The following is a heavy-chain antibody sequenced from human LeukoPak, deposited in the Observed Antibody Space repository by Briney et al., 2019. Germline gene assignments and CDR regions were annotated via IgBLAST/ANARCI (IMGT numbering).Heavy chain of an antibody. CDR2: INHSGST. CDR1: GGSFSGYY. CDR3: ARLHSSGWYVY. D-gene: IGHD6-19*01. V-gene: IGHV4-34*01. Sequence: SETPSLTCAVYGGSFSGYYWSWIRQPPGKGLEWIGEINHSGSTNYNPSLKSRVTISVDTSKNQFSLKLSSVTAADTAVYYCARLHSSGWYVYWGQGTLVTVSS. J-gene: IGHJ4*02.